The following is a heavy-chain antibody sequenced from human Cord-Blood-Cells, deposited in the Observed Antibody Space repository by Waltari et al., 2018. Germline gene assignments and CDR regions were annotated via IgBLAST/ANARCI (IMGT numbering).Heavy chain of an antibody. CDR3: ARVKYCGGDCYAFDI. D-gene: IGHD2-21*01. CDR2: INPSGGST. J-gene: IGHJ3*02. CDR1: GYTFTSYY. V-gene: IGHV1-46*01. Sequence: QVQLVQSGAEVKKPGASVKVSCKASGYTFTSYYMHWVRQAPGQGLEWMGIINPSGGSTSYAQKFQGRVTMTRDTSTSTVYMELSSLRSEDTAVYYCARVKYCGGDCYAFDIWGQGTMVTVSS.